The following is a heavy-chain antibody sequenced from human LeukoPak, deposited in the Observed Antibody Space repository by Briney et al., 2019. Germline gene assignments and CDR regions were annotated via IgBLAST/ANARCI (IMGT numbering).Heavy chain of an antibody. CDR2: ISGSGGST. J-gene: IGHJ4*02. CDR3: AKVLKNYYDSSGPQYWGYFDY. CDR1: GFTFSSYA. V-gene: IGHV3-23*01. D-gene: IGHD3-22*01. Sequence: GGSLRLSCAASGFTFSSYAMSWVRQAPGKGLEWVSAISGSGGSTYYADSVKGRFTISRDNSKNTLYLQMNSLRAEDTAVYYRAKVLKNYYDSSGPQYWGYFDYWGQGTLVTVSS.